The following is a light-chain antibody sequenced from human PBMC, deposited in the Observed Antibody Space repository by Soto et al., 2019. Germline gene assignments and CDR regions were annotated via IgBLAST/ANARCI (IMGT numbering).Light chain of an antibody. CDR1: SSDVGGYNY. Sequence: QSALTQPASVSGSPGQSITISCTGTSSDVGGYNYVSWYQQHPGKAPKLMIYDVSNRPSGVSNRFSGSKSGNTASLTISGXXXXXXXDYYCSSYTSSSTLVFGGGTKVTVL. J-gene: IGLJ2*01. CDR2: DVS. CDR3: SSYTSSSTLV. V-gene: IGLV2-14*01.